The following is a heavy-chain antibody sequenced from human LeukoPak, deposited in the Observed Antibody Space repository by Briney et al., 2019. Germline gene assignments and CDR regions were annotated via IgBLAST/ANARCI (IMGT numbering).Heavy chain of an antibody. Sequence: TGGSLRLSCAASGFTFSSYAMSWVRQAPGKGLEWVSVISGSGDSTYYADSVKGRFTISRDNSKNTLYLQMNSLRAEDTAVYYCALQRTLWQQLLDYWGQGTLVTVSS. CDR1: GFTFSSYA. V-gene: IGHV3-23*01. J-gene: IGHJ4*02. D-gene: IGHD6-13*01. CDR2: ISGSGDST. CDR3: ALQRTLWQQLLDY.